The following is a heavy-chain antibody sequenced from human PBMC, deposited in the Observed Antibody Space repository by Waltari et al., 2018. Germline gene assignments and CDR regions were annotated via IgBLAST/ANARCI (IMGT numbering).Heavy chain of an antibody. CDR2: INPNSGGT. J-gene: IGHJ4*02. CDR1: GYTFTGYY. D-gene: IGHD2-15*01. CDR3: ARGGYCSGGSCRENPDY. V-gene: IGHV1-2*06. Sequence: QVQLVQSGAEVKKPGASVKVSCKASGYTFTGYYMHWVRQAPGQGLEWMGRINPNSGGTNYAQKFQGRVTMTRDTSISTAYMELSRLRSDDTAVYYCARGGYCSGGSCRENPDYWGQGTLVTVSS.